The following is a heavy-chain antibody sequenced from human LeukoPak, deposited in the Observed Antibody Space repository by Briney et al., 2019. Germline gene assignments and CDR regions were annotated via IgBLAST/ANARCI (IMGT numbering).Heavy chain of an antibody. CDR3: ASSITIFGVVIISYYGMDV. D-gene: IGHD3-3*01. J-gene: IGHJ6*02. Sequence: SVKVSCKASGGTFSSYAISWVRQAPGQGLEWMGGIIPIFGTANYAQKFQGRVTITADESTSTAYMELSSLRSEDTAVYYCASSITIFGVVIISYYGMDVWGQGTTVTVSS. V-gene: IGHV1-69*13. CDR2: IIPIFGTA. CDR1: GGTFSSYA.